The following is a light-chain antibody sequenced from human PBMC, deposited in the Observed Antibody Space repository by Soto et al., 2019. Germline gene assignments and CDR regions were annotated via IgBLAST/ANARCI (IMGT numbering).Light chain of an antibody. Sequence: DIQMTQSPSTLSASVGDRVTITCRASQSISSWLAWYQQKPGKAPKLLIYKASSLESGVPSRFSGSGSGTEFTLTISSLQPEDFATYYCQQSYSNPPTFGQGNKVDI. CDR2: KAS. J-gene: IGKJ1*01. V-gene: IGKV1-5*03. CDR3: QQSYSNPPT. CDR1: QSISSW.